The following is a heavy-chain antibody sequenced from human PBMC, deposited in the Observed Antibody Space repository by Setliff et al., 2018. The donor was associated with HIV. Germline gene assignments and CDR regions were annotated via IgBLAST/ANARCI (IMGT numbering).Heavy chain of an antibody. CDR3: ARVSCSSWYSIPLYYYYSMDG. J-gene: IGHJ6*03. D-gene: IGHD6-13*01. V-gene: IGHV4-34*01. CDR1: GGSFSDNY. Sequence: PSETLSLTCAVYGGSFSDNYWSWIRQSPGKGLEWIGNIYHTGSSYYNPSLNDRATISLDTSKNQFSLKLNSVTAADTAVYYCARVSCSSWYSIPLYYYYSMDGWGKGTTVTVSS. CDR2: IYHTGSS.